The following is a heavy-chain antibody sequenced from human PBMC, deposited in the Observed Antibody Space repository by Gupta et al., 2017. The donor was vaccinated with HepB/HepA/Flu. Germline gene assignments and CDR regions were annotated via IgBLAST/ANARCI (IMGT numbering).Heavy chain of an antibody. CDR3: ARTLIATAGTDS. Sequence: QVQLVQSGTEVKKPGASVKVSCTASGYTFSSYGISWVRQAPGQGLEWMGWISVNTGNTNYAQKVQGRVPMTTDTPTSTAYMELRSLRSDDTAVYYCARTLIATAGTDSWGQGTLVTVAS. J-gene: IGHJ4*02. D-gene: IGHD6-13*01. CDR2: ISVNTGNT. V-gene: IGHV1-18*01. CDR1: GYTFSSYG.